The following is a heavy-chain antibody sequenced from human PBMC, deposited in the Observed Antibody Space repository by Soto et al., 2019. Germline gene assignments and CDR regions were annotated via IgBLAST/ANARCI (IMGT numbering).Heavy chain of an antibody. V-gene: IGHV3-48*03. CDR1: GFTFSSYE. J-gene: IGHJ4*02. D-gene: IGHD6-19*01. CDR2: ISSSGSII. CDR3: EREFSSGVY. Sequence: GGSLRLSCAASGFTFSSYEMNWVRQAPGKGLEWISYISSSGSIIYYADSVKGRFTISRDNAKNSLYLQMNSLRAGDTAVYYCEREFSSGVYWGQGTLVTVSS.